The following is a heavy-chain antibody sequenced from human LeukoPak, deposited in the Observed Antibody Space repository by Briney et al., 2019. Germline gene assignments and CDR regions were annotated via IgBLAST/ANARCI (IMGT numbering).Heavy chain of an antibody. D-gene: IGHD5-24*01. CDR1: GGSISSGGYS. V-gene: IGHV4-30-2*01. CDR2: IYHSGST. J-gene: IGHJ4*02. Sequence: PSETLSLTCAVSGGSISSGGYSWSRLRQPPGKGLEWIGYIYHSGSTYYNPSLKSRVTISVDRSKNQFSLKLSSVTAADTAVYYCASSILEMATISFDYWGQGTLVTVSS. CDR3: ASSILEMATISFDY.